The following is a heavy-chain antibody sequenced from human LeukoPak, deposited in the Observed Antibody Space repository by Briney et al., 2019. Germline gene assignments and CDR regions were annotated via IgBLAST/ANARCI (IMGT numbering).Heavy chain of an antibody. CDR3: AKEYSYCGGDCYTIGFDP. Sequence: GGSLRLSCAASGFTFSSYAMSWVRQAPGKGLEWVSAISGSGSSTYYADSVKGRFTISRDNSKNTLYLQMNSLRAEDTAVYYCAKEYSYCGGDCYTIGFDPWGQGTLVTVSS. V-gene: IGHV3-23*01. CDR2: ISGSGSST. D-gene: IGHD2-21*02. CDR1: GFTFSSYA. J-gene: IGHJ5*02.